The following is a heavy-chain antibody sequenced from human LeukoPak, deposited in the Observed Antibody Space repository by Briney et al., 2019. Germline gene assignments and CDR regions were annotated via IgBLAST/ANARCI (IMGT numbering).Heavy chain of an antibody. J-gene: IGHJ4*02. Sequence: GGSLRLSCAASGFTFSSYSMNWVRQAPGKGLEWVSSISSSSSYIYYADSVKGRFTISRDNAKNSLYLQMNSLRVEDTAVYYCARFTPTAMVTADYWGQGTLVTVSS. D-gene: IGHD5-18*01. CDR3: ARFTPTAMVTADY. CDR1: GFTFSSYS. V-gene: IGHV3-21*01. CDR2: ISSSSSYI.